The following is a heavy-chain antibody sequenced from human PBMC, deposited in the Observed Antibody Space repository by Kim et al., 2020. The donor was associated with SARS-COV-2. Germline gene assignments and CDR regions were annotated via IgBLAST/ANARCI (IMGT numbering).Heavy chain of an antibody. V-gene: IGHV1-69*01. Sequence: NYAQKFQGRVTSTADESTSTAYMELSSLRSEDTAVYYCARELSVTNAFDYWGQGTLVTVSS. CDR3: ARELSVTNAFDY. J-gene: IGHJ4*02. D-gene: IGHD4-17*01.